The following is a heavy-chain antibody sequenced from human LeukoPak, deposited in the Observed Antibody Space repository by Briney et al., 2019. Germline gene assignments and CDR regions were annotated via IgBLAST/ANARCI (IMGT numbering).Heavy chain of an antibody. CDR1: GFTFGDYA. J-gene: IGHJ4*02. V-gene: IGHV3-49*04. CDR2: IRSKAYGGTT. CDR3: TRVPYSRGWYDYFDY. D-gene: IGHD6-19*01. Sequence: GGSLRLSCTASGFTFGDYAMSWVRQAPGKGLEWVGFIRSKAYGGTTEYAASVKGRFTISRDDSKSIAYLQMNSLKTEDTAVYYCTRVPYSRGWYDYFDYWGQGTLVTVSS.